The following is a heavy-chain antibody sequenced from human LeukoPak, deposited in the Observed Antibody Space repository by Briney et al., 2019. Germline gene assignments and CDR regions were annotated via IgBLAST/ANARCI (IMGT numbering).Heavy chain of an antibody. CDR2: ISGSGDNT. CDR1: GFTFSSHG. Sequence: GGSLRLSCAASGFTFSSHGMSWVRQAPGKGLEWVSTISGSGDNTYYADSVKGRFTISRDNSKNTLYLQMNSLRAEDTAVYYCAKDRPGGLDYWGQGTLVTVSS. CDR3: AKDRPGGLDY. J-gene: IGHJ4*02. V-gene: IGHV3-23*01. D-gene: IGHD1-14*01.